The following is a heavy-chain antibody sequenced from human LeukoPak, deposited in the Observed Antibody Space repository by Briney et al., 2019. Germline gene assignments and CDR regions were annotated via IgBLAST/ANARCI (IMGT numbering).Heavy chain of an antibody. Sequence: PSETLSLTSAVSGGSISSYYWSWIRQPPGKGLGWIGYIYYSGSTNYNPSLKSRVTISVDTSKNQFSLKLSSVTAADTAVYYCARTDYDSSGYYNYWGQGTLVTVSS. CDR2: IYYSGST. D-gene: IGHD3-22*01. V-gene: IGHV4-59*01. CDR1: GGSISSYY. J-gene: IGHJ4*02. CDR3: ARTDYDSSGYYNY.